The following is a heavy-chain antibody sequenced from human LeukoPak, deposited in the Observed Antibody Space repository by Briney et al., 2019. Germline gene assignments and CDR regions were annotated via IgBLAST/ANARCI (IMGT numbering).Heavy chain of an antibody. V-gene: IGHV3-23*01. Sequence: GSLRLSCAASGFSFSNYATSWVRQAPGKGLEWVSGVSGSGGSTYYADSVKGRFTISRDNFKNTLYLQTNSLRVDDTAVYYCAKVAYGYGYFDYRGQGTLVTVSS. J-gene: IGHJ4*02. CDR2: VSGSGGST. CDR3: AKVAYGYGYFDY. D-gene: IGHD5-18*01. CDR1: GFSFSNYA.